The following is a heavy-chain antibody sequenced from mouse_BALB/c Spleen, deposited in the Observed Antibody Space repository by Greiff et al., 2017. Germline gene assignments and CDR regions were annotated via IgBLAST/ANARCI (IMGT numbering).Heavy chain of an antibody. CDR2: ISSGGSYT. V-gene: IGHV5-9-4*01. CDR3: ARSITTVVEYFDY. D-gene: IGHD1-1*01. Sequence: EVQGVESGGGLVKPGGSLKLSCAASGFTFSSYAMSWVRQSPEKRLEWVAEISSGGSYTYYPDTVTGRFTISSDNPKNTLFLQMTSLRSEDTAMYYCARSITTVVEYFDYWGQGTTLTVSS. CDR1: GFTFSSYA. J-gene: IGHJ2*01.